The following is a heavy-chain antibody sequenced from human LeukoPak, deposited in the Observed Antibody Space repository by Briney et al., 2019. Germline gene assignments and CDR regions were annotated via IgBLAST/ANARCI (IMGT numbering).Heavy chain of an antibody. CDR1: GYTFTGYY. V-gene: IGHV1-2*02. CDR3: AGGPPGGDYFDY. D-gene: IGHD4-17*01. Sequence: ASVKVSCKASGYTFTGYYMHWVRQAPGQGLEWMGWINPNSGGTNYAQKFQGRVTITRNTSISTAYMELSSRRSEDTAVYYCAGGPPGGDYFDYWGQGTLVTVSS. J-gene: IGHJ4*02. CDR2: INPNSGGT.